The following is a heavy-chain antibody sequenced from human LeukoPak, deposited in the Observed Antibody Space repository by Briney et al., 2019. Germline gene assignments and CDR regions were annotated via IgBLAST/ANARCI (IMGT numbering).Heavy chain of an antibody. D-gene: IGHD4-17*01. CDR1: GFTFSSYG. V-gene: IGHV3-33*01. J-gene: IGHJ4*02. Sequence: GGSLRLSCAASGFTFSSYGMRWVRQAPGKGLEWVAVIWYDGSNKYYADSVKGRFTISRDNSKNTLYLQMNSLRAEDTAVYYCARGREYGDPFDYWGQGTLVTVSS. CDR3: ARGREYGDPFDY. CDR2: IWYDGSNK.